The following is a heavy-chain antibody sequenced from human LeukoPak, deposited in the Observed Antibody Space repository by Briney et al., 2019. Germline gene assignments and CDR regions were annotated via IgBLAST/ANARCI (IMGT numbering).Heavy chain of an antibody. CDR1: GGSISSGGYY. V-gene: IGHV4-61*08. J-gene: IGHJ4*02. CDR3: ARGIMDFWSGYSLYFDY. Sequence: SETLSLTCTVSGGSISSGGYYWSWIRQHPGKGLEWIGYIYYSGSTNYNPSLKSRVTISVDTSKNQFSLKLSSVTAADTAVYYCARGIMDFWSGYSLYFDYWGQGTLVTVSS. CDR2: IYYSGST. D-gene: IGHD3-3*01.